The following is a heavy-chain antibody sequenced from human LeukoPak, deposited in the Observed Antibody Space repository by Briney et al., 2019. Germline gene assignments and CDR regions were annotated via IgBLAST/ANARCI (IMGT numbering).Heavy chain of an antibody. CDR3: ASDPYDSSGYYYDY. J-gene: IGHJ4*02. Sequence: GGSLRLSCAASGFTFSSYGMHWVRQAPGKGLEWVAVISYDGSNKYYADSVKGRFTISRDNSKNTLYLQMNSLRAEDTAVYYCASDPYDSSGYYYDYWGQGTLVTVSS. V-gene: IGHV3-30*03. CDR1: GFTFSSYG. CDR2: ISYDGSNK. D-gene: IGHD3-22*01.